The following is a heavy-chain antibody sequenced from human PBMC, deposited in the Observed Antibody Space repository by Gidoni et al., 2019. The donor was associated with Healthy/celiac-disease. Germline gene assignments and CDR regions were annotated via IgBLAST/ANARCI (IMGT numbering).Heavy chain of an antibody. Sequence: QVQLQQWGAGLLKPSETLSLTCAVYGGSFSGYYWVWIRQPPGKGLEWIGEINHSGSTNYNPSLKSRVTISVDTSKNQFSLKLSSVTAADTAVYYCARANLMITFGGVIVKKGLDFDYWGQGTLVTVSS. CDR1: GGSFSGYY. CDR2: INHSGST. D-gene: IGHD3-16*02. J-gene: IGHJ4*02. V-gene: IGHV4-34*01. CDR3: ARANLMITFGGVIVKKGLDFDY.